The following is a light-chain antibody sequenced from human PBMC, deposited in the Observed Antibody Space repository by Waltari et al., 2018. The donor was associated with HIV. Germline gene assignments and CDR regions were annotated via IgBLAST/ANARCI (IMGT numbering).Light chain of an antibody. CDR3: AAWDDSLNGAWV. V-gene: IGLV1-44*01. CDR1: STNIGSNT. Sequence: QSVLTQPPSASGTPGQRAPISSSGSSTNIGSNTLTWYQQLPGTAPKLLIYSNNQRPSGVPDRFSGSKSGTSASLAISGLQSEDEADYYCAAWDDSLNGAWVFGGGTKLTVL. CDR2: SNN. J-gene: IGLJ3*02.